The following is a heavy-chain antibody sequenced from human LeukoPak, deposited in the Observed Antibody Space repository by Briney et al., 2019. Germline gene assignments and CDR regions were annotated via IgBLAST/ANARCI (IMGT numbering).Heavy chain of an antibody. CDR1: GFTLSSYG. Sequence: GGSLRLSCAASGFTLSSYGMYWVRQAPGKGLEWVAVIWYDGSNKYYADSVRGRFTISRDDSKNTLYLQMNSLRAEDTAVYYCAREFSNWSPFFGYWGQGTLVTVSS. CDR2: IWYDGSNK. CDR3: AREFSNWSPFFGY. V-gene: IGHV3-33*07. D-gene: IGHD6-13*01. J-gene: IGHJ4*02.